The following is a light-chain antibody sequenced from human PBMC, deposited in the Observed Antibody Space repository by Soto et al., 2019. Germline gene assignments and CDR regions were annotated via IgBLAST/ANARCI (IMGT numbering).Light chain of an antibody. CDR3: SSYTRSRTVI. CDR1: SSDVGGFNY. J-gene: IGLJ2*01. V-gene: IGLV2-14*03. Sequence: QSALTQPASVSGSPGQSITISCTGNSSDVGGFNYVSWHQQHPGKAPKLIIFGVINRPSGVSDRFSGSKSGNTASLTIFGLQAEDEADYHCSSYTRSRTVIFGGGTKLTVL. CDR2: GVI.